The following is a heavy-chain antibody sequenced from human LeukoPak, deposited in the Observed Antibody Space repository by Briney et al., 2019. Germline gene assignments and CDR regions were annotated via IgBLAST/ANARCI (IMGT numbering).Heavy chain of an antibody. CDR3: ASGNTGYDRDSFDI. CDR2: IYHSGSI. V-gene: IGHV4-30-2*01. J-gene: IGHJ3*02. Sequence: SETLSLTCAVSGGSISSGGYSWSWVRQPPGEGLEWVGYIYHSGSIYYSPSLQSRVTISLDRSKNQFSLKLSSMTAADTAVYYCASGNTGYDRDSFDIWGQGTMVTVSS. CDR1: GGSISSGGYS. D-gene: IGHD5-12*01.